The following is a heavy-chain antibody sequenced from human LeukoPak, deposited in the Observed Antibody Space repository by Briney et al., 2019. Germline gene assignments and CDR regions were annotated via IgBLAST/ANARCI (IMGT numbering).Heavy chain of an antibody. CDR2: ISAYNGNT. D-gene: IGHD3-9*01. CDR3: ARDHEYYDILTGLLVY. V-gene: IGHV1-18*01. J-gene: IGHJ4*02. Sequence: ASVKVSCKASGYTFTSYGISWVRQAPGQGLEWMGWISAYNGNTNYAQKLQGRVTMTTDTSTSTAYMELRCLRSDDTAVYYCARDHEYYDILTGLLVYWGQGTLVTVSS. CDR1: GYTFTSYG.